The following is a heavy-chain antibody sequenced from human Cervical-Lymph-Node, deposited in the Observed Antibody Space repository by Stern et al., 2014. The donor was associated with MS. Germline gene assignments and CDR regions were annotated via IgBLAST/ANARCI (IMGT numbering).Heavy chain of an antibody. Sequence: VQLVESGAEVKKPGASVKVSCKASGYTFTRHGISWVRQAHGQGLERMGWISAYSGTTNDTQKLQGRVTMTTDTSTTTAYMELRSLRSDDTAVYYCARVTYDSSGYPRMDYWGQGTLVTVPS. CDR2: ISAYSGTT. CDR3: ARVTYDSSGYPRMDY. V-gene: IGHV1-18*01. D-gene: IGHD3-22*01. CDR1: GYTFTRHG. J-gene: IGHJ4*02.